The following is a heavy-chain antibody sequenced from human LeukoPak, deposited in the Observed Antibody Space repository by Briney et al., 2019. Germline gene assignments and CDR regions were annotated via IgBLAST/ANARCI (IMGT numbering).Heavy chain of an antibody. CDR3: ATARSRFNYYDSPPI. J-gene: IGHJ3*02. CDR1: GFTFSSYW. CDR2: INSDGSST. Sequence: GGSLRLSCAASGFTFSSYWMHWVRQAPGKGLVWVSRINSDGSSTSYADSVKGRFTISRDNAKNTLYLQMNSLRAEDTAVYYCATARSRFNYYDSPPIWGQGTMVTVSS. D-gene: IGHD3-22*01. V-gene: IGHV3-74*01.